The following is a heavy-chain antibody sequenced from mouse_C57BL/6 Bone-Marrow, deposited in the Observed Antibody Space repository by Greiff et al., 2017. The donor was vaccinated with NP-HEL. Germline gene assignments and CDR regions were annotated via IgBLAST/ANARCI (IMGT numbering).Heavy chain of an antibody. CDR2: IRSKSNNYAT. V-gene: IGHV10-1*01. Sequence: GGGLVQPKGSLKLSCAASGFSFNTYAMNWVRQAPGKGLEWVARIRSKSNNYATYYADSVKDRFTISRDDSESMLYLQMNNLKPEDTAMYYCVSYGYDDLYYFDYWGQGTTLTVSS. CDR1: GFSFNTYA. J-gene: IGHJ2*01. D-gene: IGHD2-2*01. CDR3: VSYGYDDLYYFDY.